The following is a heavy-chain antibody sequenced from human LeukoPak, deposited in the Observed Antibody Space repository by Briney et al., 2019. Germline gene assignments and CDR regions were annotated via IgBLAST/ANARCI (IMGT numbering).Heavy chain of an antibody. CDR2: ITSSSSYI. CDR1: GFIFSTYS. CDR3: ARDYYSGSGSHLHY. D-gene: IGHD3-10*01. J-gene: IGHJ4*02. V-gene: IGHV3-21*01. Sequence: GGSLRLSCAASGFIFSTYSMNWVRQAPGQGLEWVSSITSSSSYIYYADSVKGRFTISRGNAKNSLYLQMNSLRAEDTAVYYCARDYYSGSGSHLHYWGQGTLVTVSS.